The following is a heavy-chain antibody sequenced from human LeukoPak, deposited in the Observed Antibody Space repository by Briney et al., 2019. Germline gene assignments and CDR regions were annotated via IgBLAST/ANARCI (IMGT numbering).Heavy chain of an antibody. V-gene: IGHV7-4-1*02. CDR1: GYTFTSYA. CDR2: INTNTGNP. D-gene: IGHD3-3*01. J-gene: IGHJ6*02. Sequence: ASVNVSCTASGYTFTSYAMNWVRQAPGQGLEWMGWINTNTGNPTYAQGFTGRFVFSLDTSVSTAYLQISSLKAEDTAVYYCARDLPLFTIFGADGMDVWGQGTTVTVSS. CDR3: ARDLPLFTIFGADGMDV.